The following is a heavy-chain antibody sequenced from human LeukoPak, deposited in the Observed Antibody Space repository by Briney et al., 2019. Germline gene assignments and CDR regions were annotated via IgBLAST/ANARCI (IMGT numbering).Heavy chain of an antibody. Sequence: PGRSLRLYCAASGFTFDDSALLCGRHAPGKGLERVSRISSNGGSISYADSVKGRFTISRDNAKNTLYLQMNSLRAEDTAVYYCAKDRDSSSFDYWGQGTLVTVSS. CDR3: AKDRDSSSFDY. D-gene: IGHD6-13*01. CDR1: GFTFDDSA. CDR2: ISSNGGSI. J-gene: IGHJ4*02. V-gene: IGHV3-9*01.